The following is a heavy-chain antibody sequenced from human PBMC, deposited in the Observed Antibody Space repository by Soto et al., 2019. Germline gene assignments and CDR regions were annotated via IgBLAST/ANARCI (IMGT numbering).Heavy chain of an antibody. J-gene: IGHJ3*01. CDR1: GFSFRNYG. CDR2: IWYDGSKR. Sequence: QEQLVESGGGVVQPGRSLRLSCAASGFSFRNYGIHWVRQAPGKGLDWVAVIWYDGSKRYYADSVRGRFTISRDNSGNTVHLQMDSLRSVDTAVYYCARGWGSGVHHSCLDVWRQGTTVVVS. D-gene: IGHD6-19*01. CDR3: ARGWGSGVHHSCLDV. V-gene: IGHV3-33*01.